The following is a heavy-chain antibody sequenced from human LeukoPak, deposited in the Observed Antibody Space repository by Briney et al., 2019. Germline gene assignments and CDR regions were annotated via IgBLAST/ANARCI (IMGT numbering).Heavy chain of an antibody. Sequence: GGSLRLSCAASGFTFSRYGMHWVRQAPGKGLEWVSSISTSSIYIYYADSVKGRFTISRDNAKNSLYLQMNSLRAEDTAVYYCARDRDILTGYYYYYYYMDVWGKGTTVTISS. CDR1: GFTFSRYG. CDR2: ISTSSIYI. J-gene: IGHJ6*03. D-gene: IGHD3-9*01. CDR3: ARDRDILTGYYYYYYYMDV. V-gene: IGHV3-21*04.